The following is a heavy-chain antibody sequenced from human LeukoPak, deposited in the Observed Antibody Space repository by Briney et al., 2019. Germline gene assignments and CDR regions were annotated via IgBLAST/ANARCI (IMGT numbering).Heavy chain of an antibody. CDR3: TRVVGDDYSNYAFDY. Sequence: GGSLRLSCAASGFTFSSYWTHWVRQAPGKGLVWVSRIDTDGSSTIYADSVKGRFTISRDNAKNTLYLQMNSLKTEDTAVYYCTRVVGDDYSNYAFDYWGQGTLVTVSS. CDR1: GFTFSSYW. CDR2: IDTDGSST. V-gene: IGHV3-74*01. J-gene: IGHJ4*02. D-gene: IGHD4-11*01.